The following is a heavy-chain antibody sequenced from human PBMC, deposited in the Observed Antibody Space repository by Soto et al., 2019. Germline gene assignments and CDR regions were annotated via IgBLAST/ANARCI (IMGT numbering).Heavy chain of an antibody. V-gene: IGHV3-33*01. CDR2: IWYDGTNK. Sequence: GSLRLACAASGFTVSTYGMHWVRQAPGKGLEWLAIIWYDGTNKFYADSVKGRFTVSRDNYKNTLYLQMNGLRAEDTAVYYCATDGPRIAVAGTYPDHWGQGTLVTVSS. CDR3: ATDGPRIAVAGTYPDH. D-gene: IGHD6-19*01. CDR1: GFTVSTYG. J-gene: IGHJ4*02.